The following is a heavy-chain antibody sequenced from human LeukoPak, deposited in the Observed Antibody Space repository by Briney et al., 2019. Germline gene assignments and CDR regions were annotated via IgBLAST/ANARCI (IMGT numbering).Heavy chain of an antibody. J-gene: IGHJ5*02. CDR2: INHSGST. CDR3: ARQYDYYYGSGSFSLGWFDP. CDR1: GGSFSGYY. D-gene: IGHD3-10*01. Sequence: SETLSLTCAVYGGSFSGYYWSWIRQPPGKGLEWIGEINHSGSTNYNPSLKSRVTISVDTSKNQFSLKLSSVTAADTAVYYCARQYDYYYGSGSFSLGWFDPWGQGTLVTVSS. V-gene: IGHV4-34*01.